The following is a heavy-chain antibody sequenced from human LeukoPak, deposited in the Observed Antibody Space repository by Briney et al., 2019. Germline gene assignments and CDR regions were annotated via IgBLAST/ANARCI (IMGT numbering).Heavy chain of an antibody. D-gene: IGHD3-10*01. V-gene: IGHV3-33*06. CDR1: GFTFSTYG. CDR2: IYYDGSIK. Sequence: GGSLRLSCAASGFTFSTYGMHWVRQAPGKGLEWVTVIYYDGSIKHYADSVKGRFTISRDNSKNTLYLQMNSLRAEDTAVYYCAKDRDRFENLDYWGQGTLVTVSS. CDR3: AKDRDRFENLDY. J-gene: IGHJ4*02.